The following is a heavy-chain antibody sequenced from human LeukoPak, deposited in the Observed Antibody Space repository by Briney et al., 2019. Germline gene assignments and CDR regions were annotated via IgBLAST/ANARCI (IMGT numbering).Heavy chain of an antibody. CDR2: ISPTGGST. CDR1: GYTSYY. Sequence: ASVKVSCKASGYTSYYMHWVRQAPGQGLEWMGVISPTGGSTTYAQKFQGSVTMTRDTSTSTVYMELSSLRSEDTALYYCARGYSSNWRDFFDSWGQGTLVTVSS. J-gene: IGHJ4*02. CDR3: ARGYSSNWRDFFDS. V-gene: IGHV1-46*01. D-gene: IGHD6-13*01.